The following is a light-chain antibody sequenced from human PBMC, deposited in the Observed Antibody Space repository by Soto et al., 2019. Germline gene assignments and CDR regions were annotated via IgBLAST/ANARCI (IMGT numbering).Light chain of an antibody. V-gene: IGKV1-39*01. CDR3: QQSYSTPRP. J-gene: IGKJ1*01. CDR2: AAS. CDR1: QSISSY. Sequence: DIQMTQSPSSLSASLGDRVTITCRASQSISSYLNWYQQKPGKAPKLLIYAASSLQSGVPSRFSGSGSGTDLTLTISSLQPEDFATYYCQQSYSTPRPFGQGTKVDI.